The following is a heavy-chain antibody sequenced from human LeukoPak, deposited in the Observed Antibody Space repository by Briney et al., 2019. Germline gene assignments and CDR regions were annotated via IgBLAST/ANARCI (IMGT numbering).Heavy chain of an antibody. D-gene: IGHD2-2*01. V-gene: IGHV3-30*18. CDR1: GFTFRNYG. J-gene: IGHJ6*02. CDR3: AKDQRTMTRRMDV. CDR2: VTYDGSKA. Sequence: GGFLRLSCAASGFTFRNYGMHWVRQVPGKGLEWLGVVTYDGSKAFYADSVKGRLTISRDNSKNTLYLQMNTLRVEDRAVYFCAKDQRTMTRRMDVWGQGTAVIVSS.